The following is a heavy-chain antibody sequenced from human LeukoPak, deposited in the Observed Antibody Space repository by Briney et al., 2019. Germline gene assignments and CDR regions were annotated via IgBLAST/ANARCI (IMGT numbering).Heavy chain of an antibody. CDR2: IKQDGSEK. CDR3: ARVGSGYDY. CDR1: GFTFSSYW. J-gene: IGHJ4*02. D-gene: IGHD3-22*01. Sequence: PGGSLRLSCAASGFTFSSYWMSWVRQAPGKGLEWVANIKQDGSEKYYVDSVKGRFTISRDNAKNSLYLQMNSLRVEDTALYCCARVGSGYDYWGQGTLVTVSS. V-gene: IGHV3-7*03.